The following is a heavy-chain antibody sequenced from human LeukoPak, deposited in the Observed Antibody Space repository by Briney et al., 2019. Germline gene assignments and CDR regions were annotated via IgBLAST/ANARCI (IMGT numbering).Heavy chain of an antibody. CDR1: GYTFTSYY. CDR3: ARGHDILTGYYTVFYY. CDR2: INLGGGST. Sequence: ASVKVSCKASGYTFTSYYMHWVRQAPGQGLEWMAIINLGGGSTTYTQKFQGRVAMTSDTSTSTVYRELRRLRCEDTAVFYCARGHDILTGYYTVFYYWGQGTLVTVSS. V-gene: IGHV1-46*01. D-gene: IGHD3-9*01. J-gene: IGHJ4*02.